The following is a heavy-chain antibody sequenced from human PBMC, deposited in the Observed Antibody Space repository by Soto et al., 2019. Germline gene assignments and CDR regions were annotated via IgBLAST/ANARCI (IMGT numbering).Heavy chain of an antibody. CDR1: GGSFSGYY. J-gene: IGHJ4*02. V-gene: IGHV4-34*01. CDR2: IHHSGST. D-gene: IGHD2-8*01. Sequence: SETLSLTCAVYGGSFSGYYWSWIRQPPGKGLEGIGEIHHSGSTNYNPSLKSRVTISVDTSKNQFSLKLSSVPAAKTAVYYCRRGANGVCHYWGQGTLVTVSS. CDR3: RRGANGVCHY.